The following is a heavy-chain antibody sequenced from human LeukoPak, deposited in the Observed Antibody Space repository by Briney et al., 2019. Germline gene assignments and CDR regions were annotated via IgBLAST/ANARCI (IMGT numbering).Heavy chain of an antibody. Sequence: SETLSLTCSVSGDSISTSSYYWGWIRQPPGKGLEWIGTIYYSGSTYYNPSLTSRVTISVDTSKNQFSLKLSSVTAADTAVYYCARDTLWFGELLWGQGTLVTVSS. D-gene: IGHD3-10*01. CDR1: GDSISTSSYY. J-gene: IGHJ4*02. CDR2: IYYSGST. CDR3: ARDTLWFGELL. V-gene: IGHV4-39*02.